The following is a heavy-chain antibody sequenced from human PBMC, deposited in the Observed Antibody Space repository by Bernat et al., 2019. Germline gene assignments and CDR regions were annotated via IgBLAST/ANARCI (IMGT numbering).Heavy chain of an antibody. J-gene: IGHJ4*02. V-gene: IGHV3-7*03. CDR3: ARSRATYNWNYDLDY. Sequence: EVQLVDSGGGLVQPGGSLRLSCAGSGFTFSSYWMSWVRQAPGRGLEWVANIKQDGSEKYYVDSVKGRFTISRDNAQNSLYLQVNNLRAEDTAVYYCARSRATYNWNYDLDYWGQGTLVTVSS. CDR1: GFTFSSYW. D-gene: IGHD1-7*01. CDR2: IKQDGSEK.